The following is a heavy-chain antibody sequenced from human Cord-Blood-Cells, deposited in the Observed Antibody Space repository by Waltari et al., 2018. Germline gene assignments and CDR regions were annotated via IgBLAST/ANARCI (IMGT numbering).Heavy chain of an antibody. Sequence: QVQLVQSGAEVKKPGASVKVSCKASGYTFTRYDINWVRQAPGQGLEWMGWMNPNSGNTGYAQKFQGRVTMTRNTSISTAYMELSSLRSEDTAVYYCAHITGDPIWGDAFDIWGQGTMVTVSS. V-gene: IGHV1-8*01. CDR1: GYTFTRYD. J-gene: IGHJ3*02. CDR2: MNPNSGNT. D-gene: IGHD7-27*01. CDR3: AHITGDPIWGDAFDI.